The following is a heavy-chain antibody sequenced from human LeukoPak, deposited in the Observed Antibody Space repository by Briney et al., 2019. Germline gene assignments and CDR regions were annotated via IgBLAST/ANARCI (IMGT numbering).Heavy chain of an antibody. J-gene: IGHJ4*02. CDR1: GLTFSSYA. Sequence: GGSLRLSCAASGLTFSSYAMHWVRQAPGKGLEWVAVISYDGSNKYYADSVKGRFTISRDNSKNTLYLQMNSLRAEDTAVYYCARAYSSSWYPDYWGQGTLVTVSS. D-gene: IGHD6-13*01. CDR3: ARAYSSSWYPDY. CDR2: ISYDGSNK. V-gene: IGHV3-30*04.